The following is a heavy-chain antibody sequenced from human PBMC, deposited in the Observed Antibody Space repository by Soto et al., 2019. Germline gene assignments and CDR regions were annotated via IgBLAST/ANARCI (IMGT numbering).Heavy chain of an antibody. CDR3: AHRRGIAAIATFDY. J-gene: IGHJ4*02. Sequence: QITLEESGPSLVKPTQTLTLTCTFSGFSLKNSGVGVAWIRQPPGKALEWLALIYWNDDKRYSPTLKNRINISKDTSKNQVVLTITNMDTVDTGTYYCAHRRGIAAIATFDYWGQGMLVTVSS. CDR1: GFSLKNSGVG. V-gene: IGHV2-5*01. CDR2: IYWNDDK. D-gene: IGHD6-13*01.